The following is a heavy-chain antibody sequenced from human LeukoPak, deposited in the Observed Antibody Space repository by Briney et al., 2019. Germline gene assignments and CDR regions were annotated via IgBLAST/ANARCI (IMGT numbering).Heavy chain of an antibody. J-gene: IGHJ1*01. V-gene: IGHV1-24*01. D-gene: IGHD6-19*01. CDR3: ARAYSSGWYWDFQH. CDR1: GYTLTELS. Sequence: ASVKVSCKVSGYTLTELSMHWVRQAPGKGLEWMGGFDPEDGETIYAQKFQGRVTMTRNTSIITAYMELSSLRSEDTAVYYCARAYSSGWYWDFQHWGQGTLVTVSS. CDR2: FDPEDGET.